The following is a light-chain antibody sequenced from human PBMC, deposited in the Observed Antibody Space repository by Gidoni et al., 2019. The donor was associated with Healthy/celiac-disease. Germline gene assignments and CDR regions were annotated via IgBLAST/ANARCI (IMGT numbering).Light chain of an antibody. CDR1: PDISNY. Sequence: DLQMTQSPSSLSASVGDRVTSTCQARPDISNYLNWYQQKPGKAPKLLIYDASDLETGVPSRFSGSGSGTDFTFTISSLQPEDIATYYCQQYDNLPYTFGQGTKLEIK. CDR3: QQYDNLPYT. V-gene: IGKV1-33*01. CDR2: DAS. J-gene: IGKJ2*01.